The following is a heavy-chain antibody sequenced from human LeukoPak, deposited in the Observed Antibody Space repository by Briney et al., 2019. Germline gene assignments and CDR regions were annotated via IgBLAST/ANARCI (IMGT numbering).Heavy chain of an antibody. V-gene: IGHV3-33*01. J-gene: IGHJ4*02. CDR3: ARDWKTNSFDY. Sequence: GGSLRLSCAASEFTFTTYGMHWVRQTPGKGLEWVAFIYYDGSNIYYADYVKGRFTISRDISKNTLYLQMDSLRAEDTAIYYCARDWKTNSFDYWGQGTLVTVSS. CDR2: IYYDGSNI. D-gene: IGHD1-1*01. CDR1: EFTFTTYG.